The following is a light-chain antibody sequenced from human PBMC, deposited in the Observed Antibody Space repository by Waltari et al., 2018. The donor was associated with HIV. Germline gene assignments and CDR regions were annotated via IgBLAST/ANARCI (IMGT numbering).Light chain of an antibody. J-gene: IGLJ3*02. CDR1: SGHSSYA. Sequence: QLVLTQSPSASASPGASVKLTCTLSSGHSSYAIAWHQQQPEKGPRYLMNLNSDGSHSKGDWSPDRFSGSSSGAERYLTITSLQSEDEADYYCQTWGTGSWVFGGGTKLTVL. V-gene: IGLV4-69*01. CDR2: LNSDGSH. CDR3: QTWGTGSWV.